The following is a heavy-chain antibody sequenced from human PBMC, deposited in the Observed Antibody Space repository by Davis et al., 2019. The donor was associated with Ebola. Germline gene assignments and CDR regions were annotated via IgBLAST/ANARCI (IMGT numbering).Heavy chain of an antibody. J-gene: IGHJ6*02. CDR3: ARDGEQWLPHYYGMDV. Sequence: ASVKVSCKASGYTFTGYYMHWVRQAPGQGLEWMGRINPNSGGTNYAQKFQGRVTMTRDTSISTAYMDLRILTSDDTAVYYCARDGEQWLPHYYGMDVWGQGTTVTVSS. V-gene: IGHV1-2*06. CDR2: INPNSGGT. CDR1: GYTFTGYY. D-gene: IGHD6-19*01.